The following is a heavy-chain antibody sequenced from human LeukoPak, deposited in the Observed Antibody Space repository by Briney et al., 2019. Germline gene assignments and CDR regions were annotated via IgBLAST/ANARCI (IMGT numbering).Heavy chain of an antibody. V-gene: IGHV4-4*02. Sequence: SETLSLTCAVSGGPISSSNWWSWVRQPPGKGLEWIGEIYHSGSTNYNPSLKSRVTISVDKSKNQFSLKLSSVTAADTAVYYCARGLRSNRNWFDPWGQGTLVTVSS. D-gene: IGHD4-17*01. CDR3: ARGLRSNRNWFDP. J-gene: IGHJ5*02. CDR1: GGPISSSNW. CDR2: IYHSGST.